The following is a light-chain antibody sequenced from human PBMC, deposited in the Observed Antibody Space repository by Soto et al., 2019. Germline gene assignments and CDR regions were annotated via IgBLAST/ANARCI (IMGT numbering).Light chain of an antibody. CDR2: EVS. Sequence: QSVLTQPASVSGSPGQSITIYCTGTSSDVGAYNYVSWFQQHPGKAPTLIISEVSNRPSGVSNRFSGSKSGNAASLTISGLQAEDEADYFCFSFTTDWTHVFGTGTKLTVL. J-gene: IGLJ1*01. CDR3: FSFTTDWTHV. V-gene: IGLV2-14*01. CDR1: SSDVGAYNY.